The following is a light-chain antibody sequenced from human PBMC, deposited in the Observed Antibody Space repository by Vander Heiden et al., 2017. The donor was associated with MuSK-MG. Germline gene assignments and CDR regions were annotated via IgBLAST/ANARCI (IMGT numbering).Light chain of an antibody. CDR2: DVS. Sequence: QSALTPPASVSGSPGQSITISCTGTRRAVGGYNYVSWYQQHAGKAPKLMIYDVSNRPSGVSNRFSGSKSGNTASLTISGLQAEDEADYYCSSDTSSSTLGVFGTGTKVTVL. CDR1: RRAVGGYNY. J-gene: IGLJ1*01. CDR3: SSDTSSSTLGV. V-gene: IGLV2-14*01.